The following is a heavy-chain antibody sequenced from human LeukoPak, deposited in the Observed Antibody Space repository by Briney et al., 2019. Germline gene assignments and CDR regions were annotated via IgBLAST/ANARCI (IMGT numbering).Heavy chain of an antibody. D-gene: IGHD3-9*01. CDR3: AKDVGYFDTGNRSDP. CDR2: IRYDGNDE. Sequence: GGSLRLSCAASGFTFSSYAMSWVRQAPGKGLEWVTFIRYDGNDEHYADSVKGRFIISRDNSKNTLYLQMNSLRNEDTAVYYCAKDVGYFDTGNRSDPWGQGTLVTVSS. J-gene: IGHJ5*02. CDR1: GFTFSSYA. V-gene: IGHV3-30*02.